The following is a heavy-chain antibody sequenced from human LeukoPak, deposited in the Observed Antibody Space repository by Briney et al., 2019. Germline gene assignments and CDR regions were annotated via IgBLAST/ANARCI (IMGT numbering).Heavy chain of an antibody. CDR1: GDSISNHY. CDR3: GRHFGGSSGSFYTDY. J-gene: IGHJ4*02. V-gene: IGHV4-59*08. CDR2: VFSSGST. D-gene: IGHD3-10*01. Sequence: PSETLSLTCTVSGDSISNHYWNWIRQPPGKGLEWIGYVFSSGSTDYNPSLKSRVTISLGTSRNLFSPSLTSVTAADTAVYYCGRHFGGSSGSFYTDYWGQGTLVTVSS.